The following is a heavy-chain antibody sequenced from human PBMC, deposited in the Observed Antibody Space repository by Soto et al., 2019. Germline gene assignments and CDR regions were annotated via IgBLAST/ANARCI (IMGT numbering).Heavy chain of an antibody. D-gene: IGHD6-25*01. CDR3: ARSGEHPFDF. Sequence: SSVKVSCKASGYTFTNYVIHWVRQAPGQGLEWMGWISPLKGNTKYAQKVQGRVSVTTDTSTNTVYMELSGLRYDDTALYYCARSGEHPFDFWGQGTLVTVSS. CDR1: GYTFTNYV. V-gene: IGHV1-18*01. J-gene: IGHJ4*02. CDR2: ISPLKGNT.